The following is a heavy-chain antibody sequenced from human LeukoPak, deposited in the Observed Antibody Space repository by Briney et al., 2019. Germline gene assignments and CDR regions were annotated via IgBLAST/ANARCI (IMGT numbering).Heavy chain of an antibody. J-gene: IGHJ4*02. D-gene: IGHD2-21*02. V-gene: IGHV1-18*01. CDR1: GYTFTSYG. CDR2: ISAYNDNT. Sequence: ASVRVSCKASGYTFTSYGISWVRQAPGQGLEWMGWISAYNDNTNYAQNLQGRVTMTTDTSTTTAYMELRSLRSDDTAVYYCARDIGGAYCGGGCYPDYYFDYGGQGTLVTVSS. CDR3: ARDIGGAYCGGGCYPDYYFDY.